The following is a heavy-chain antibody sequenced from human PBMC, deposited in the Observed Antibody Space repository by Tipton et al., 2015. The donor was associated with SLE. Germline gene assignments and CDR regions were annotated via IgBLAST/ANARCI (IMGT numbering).Heavy chain of an antibody. CDR3: ARSRYDSSGYYQPRAAAFDI. CDR2: INHSGRT. D-gene: IGHD3-22*01. CDR1: GGSFSGYY. J-gene: IGHJ3*02. Sequence: LRLSCAVYGGSFSGYYWSWIRQPPGKGLEWIGEINHSGRTNYNPSLKSRVTISVDTSKNQFSLKLSSVTAADTAVYYCARSRYDSSGYYQPRAAAFDIWGQGTMVTVSS. V-gene: IGHV4-34*01.